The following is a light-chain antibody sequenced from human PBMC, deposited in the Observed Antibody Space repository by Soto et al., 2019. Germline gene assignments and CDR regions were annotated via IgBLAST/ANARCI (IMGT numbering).Light chain of an antibody. CDR2: AAS. V-gene: IGKV1-27*01. CDR1: QGISSY. Sequence: DIQMTQSPSSLSASVGDRVTITCRASQGISSYLAWYQQRPGEVPKVLIYAASTLHSGVPSRFSGSGSGTDFTLTISNVQPEDVATYYCQNYYNAPETFGQGTKVEIK. J-gene: IGKJ1*01. CDR3: QNYYNAPET.